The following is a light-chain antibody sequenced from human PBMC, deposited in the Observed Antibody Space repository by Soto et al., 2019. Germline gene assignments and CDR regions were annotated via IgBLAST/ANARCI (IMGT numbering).Light chain of an antibody. CDR2: ANN. J-gene: IGLJ2*01. V-gene: IGLV1-47*01. CDR1: SSNIGSNT. CDR3: ATWDDTLSGVL. Sequence: QSVLTQPPSASGTPGQRVTISCSGSSSNIGSNTVYWFQHLPRAAPTLLIYANNQRPSGVPDRFSGSKSGTSASLDISGLRSEDEADYYCATWDDTLSGVLFGGGTKLTVL.